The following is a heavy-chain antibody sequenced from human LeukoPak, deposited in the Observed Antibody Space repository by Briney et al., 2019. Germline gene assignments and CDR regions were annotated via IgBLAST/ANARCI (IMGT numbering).Heavy chain of an antibody. J-gene: IGHJ4*02. Sequence: GGSLRLSCAASGFTFDTYAVHWVRQAPGKGLEWVAVIWYDGSNKYYADSVKGRFTISRDNSKNTLSLQMNSLRAEDTAVYYCARLGSGWSFDFWGQGTLVAVSS. CDR2: IWYDGSNK. V-gene: IGHV3-30*07. CDR3: ARLGSGWSFDF. CDR1: GFTFDTYA. D-gene: IGHD6-19*01.